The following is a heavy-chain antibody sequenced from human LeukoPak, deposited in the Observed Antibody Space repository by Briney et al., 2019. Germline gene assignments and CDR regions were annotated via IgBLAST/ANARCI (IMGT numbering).Heavy chain of an antibody. Sequence: PSETLSLTCTVSGYSISSGYYWGWIRQAPGKGLEWVGSIYHSGSTYYNPSLKSRVTISVDTSKNQFSLRLSSVTAADTAVYYCARDLMEQWLHLDYFDYWGQGALVTVSS. CDR1: GYSISSGYY. V-gene: IGHV4-38-2*02. CDR2: IYHSGST. J-gene: IGHJ4*02. CDR3: ARDLMEQWLHLDYFDY. D-gene: IGHD6-19*01.